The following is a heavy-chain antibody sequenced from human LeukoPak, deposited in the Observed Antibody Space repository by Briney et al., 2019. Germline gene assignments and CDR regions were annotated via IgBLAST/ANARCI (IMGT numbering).Heavy chain of an antibody. V-gene: IGHV3-21*01. CDR1: GFTFSSYS. Sequence: GGSLRLSCAASGFTFSSYSMNWVRQAPGKGLEWVSSISSSSSYIYYADSVKGRFTISRDNAKNSLYLQMNSLRAEDTAVYYCARDRDYGDFDYWGQGTLVSVSS. CDR3: ARDRDYGDFDY. D-gene: IGHD4-17*01. CDR2: ISSSSSYI. J-gene: IGHJ4*02.